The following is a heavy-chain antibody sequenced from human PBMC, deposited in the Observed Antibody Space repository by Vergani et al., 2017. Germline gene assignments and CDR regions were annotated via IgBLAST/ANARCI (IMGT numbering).Heavy chain of an antibody. CDR3: ARGIGITFGGFPFAFDI. CDR1: GGSISSYY. CDR2: IYYSGST. J-gene: IGHJ3*02. Sequence: QVQLQESGPGLVKPSETLSLTCTVSGGSISSYYWSWIRQPPGKGLEWIGYIYYSGSTNYNPSLKSRVTISVETSKNQFSLKLSSVTAADTAVYYCARGIGITFGGFPFAFDIWGQGTMVTVSS. V-gene: IGHV4-59*01. D-gene: IGHD3-16*01.